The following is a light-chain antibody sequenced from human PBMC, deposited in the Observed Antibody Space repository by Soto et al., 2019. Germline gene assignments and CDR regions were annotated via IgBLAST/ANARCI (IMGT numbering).Light chain of an antibody. Sequence: EIVLTQSPATLSLSPGERATISCRASQSVSSYLAWYQQKPGQAPRLLIYDASNRAAGIPARFSGSGSGTDFTLSISILEPEDFAVYYCQKRSNWPLITFGQGTRLEIK. CDR1: QSVSSY. CDR2: DAS. J-gene: IGKJ5*01. CDR3: QKRSNWPLIT. V-gene: IGKV3-11*01.